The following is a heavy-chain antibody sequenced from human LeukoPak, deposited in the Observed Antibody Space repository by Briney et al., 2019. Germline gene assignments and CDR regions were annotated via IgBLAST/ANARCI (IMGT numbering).Heavy chain of an antibody. CDR1: GGSISSSSYY. CDR3: ARVRGSSGSYEYYHYMDV. V-gene: IGHV4-39*01. J-gene: IGHJ6*03. Sequence: PSETLSLTCTVSGGSISSSSYYWGWIRQPPGKGLEWIGNIYYSGSTYYNPSLKSRVTISVDTSKNQFSLKLNSVTAADTAVYYCARVRGSSGSYEYYHYMDVWGKGTTVTISS. D-gene: IGHD1-26*01. CDR2: IYYSGST.